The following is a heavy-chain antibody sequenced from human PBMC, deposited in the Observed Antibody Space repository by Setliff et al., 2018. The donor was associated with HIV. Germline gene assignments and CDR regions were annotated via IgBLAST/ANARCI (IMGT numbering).Heavy chain of an antibody. Sequence: ASVKVSCKASGYTFTGYYIHWVRQAPGQGLEWMGRINPNSGPTNYAQKLQGRVTVTTDTSTSTAYMELRSLRSDDTAVYYCARDRGVYCISSSCYSPVDAFDIWGQGTMVTVSS. D-gene: IGHD2-2*01. J-gene: IGHJ3*02. V-gene: IGHV1-2*06. CDR2: INPNSGPT. CDR3: ARDRGVYCISSSCYSPVDAFDI. CDR1: GYTFTGYY.